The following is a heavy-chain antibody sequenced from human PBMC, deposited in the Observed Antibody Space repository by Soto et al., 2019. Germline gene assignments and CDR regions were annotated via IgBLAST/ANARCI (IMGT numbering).Heavy chain of an antibody. V-gene: IGHV3-72*01. CDR1: GFTFSDHY. J-gene: IGHJ5*02. Sequence: EVQLVESGGDLVQPGGSLRLSCAVSGFTFSDHYMDWVRQAPGKGLEWVGRIQNIANSYTTDSAAYGKGRSTMSRDDSKNSLYLQMTSLKTADTAMYYCARSITGTPPADGGSWGQGTLVTVSS. CDR2: IQNIANSYTT. D-gene: IGHD1-7*01. CDR3: ARSITGTPPADGGS.